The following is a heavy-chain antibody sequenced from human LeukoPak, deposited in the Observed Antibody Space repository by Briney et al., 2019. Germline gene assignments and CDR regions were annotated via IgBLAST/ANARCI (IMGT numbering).Heavy chain of an antibody. CDR2: INHSGST. J-gene: IGHJ5*02. Sequence: SETLSLTCAVYGGSFSGYYWSWIRQPPGKGLEWIGEINHSGSTNYNPSLKSRVTISVDTSKNQFSLKLSSVTAADTAVYYCARGFGAGHYNWFDPWGQGTLVTVSS. CDR3: ARGFGAGHYNWFDP. D-gene: IGHD3-3*01. V-gene: IGHV4-34*01. CDR1: GGSFSGYY.